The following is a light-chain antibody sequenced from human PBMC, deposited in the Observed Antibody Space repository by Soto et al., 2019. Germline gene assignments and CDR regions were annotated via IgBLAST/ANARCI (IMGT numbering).Light chain of an antibody. CDR3: QQSYSTPLT. Sequence: EIVLTQSPGTLSLSPGERATLSCRASQSVSSSYLAWYQQKPGQAPRLLIYGASSRATGIPDRFSGSGSGTDFVLTISSLHPEDFATYYCQQSYSTPLTFGGGTKVEIK. CDR1: QSVSSSY. CDR2: GAS. J-gene: IGKJ4*01. V-gene: IGKV3-20*01.